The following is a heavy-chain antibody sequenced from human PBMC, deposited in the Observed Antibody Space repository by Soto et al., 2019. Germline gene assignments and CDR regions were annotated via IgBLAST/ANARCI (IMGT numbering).Heavy chain of an antibody. V-gene: IGHV3-9*01. CDR3: AKDIMVRGVITGLDAFDI. Sequence: GGSLRLSCAASGFTFDDYAMHWVRQAPGKGLEWVSGISWNSGSIGYADSVKGRFTISRDNAKNSLYLQMNSLRAEDTALYYCAKDIMVRGVITGLDAFDIWGQGTMVTVSS. D-gene: IGHD3-10*01. CDR2: ISWNSGSI. J-gene: IGHJ3*02. CDR1: GFTFDDYA.